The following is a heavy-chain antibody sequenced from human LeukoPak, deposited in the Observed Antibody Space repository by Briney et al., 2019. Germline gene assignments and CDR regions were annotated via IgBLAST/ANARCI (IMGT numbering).Heavy chain of an antibody. Sequence: SVKVSCKASGGTFSSYAISWVRQAPGQGLEWMGRIIPIFGIANYAQKFQGRVTITADKSTSTAYMELSSLRSEDTAVYYCARVPMDSSGYWSYYCGMDVWGQGTTVTVSS. V-gene: IGHV1-69*04. D-gene: IGHD3-22*01. CDR2: IIPIFGIA. CDR3: ARVPMDSSGYWSYYCGMDV. J-gene: IGHJ6*02. CDR1: GGTFSSYA.